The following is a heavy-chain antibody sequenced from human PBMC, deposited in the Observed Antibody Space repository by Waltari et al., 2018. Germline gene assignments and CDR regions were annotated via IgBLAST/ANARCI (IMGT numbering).Heavy chain of an antibody. CDR1: GYTFTGYY. D-gene: IGHD1-7*01. J-gene: IGHJ6*03. CDR3: ARGFRWNYVMRYYMDV. Sequence: QVQLVQSGAEVKKPGASVKVSCKAFGYTFTGYYMHWVRQAPGQGLEWMGWINPNSGGTNYAQKFQGRVTMTRDTSISTAYMELSRLRSDDTAVYYCARGFRWNYVMRYYMDVWGKGTTVTISS. V-gene: IGHV1-2*02. CDR2: INPNSGGT.